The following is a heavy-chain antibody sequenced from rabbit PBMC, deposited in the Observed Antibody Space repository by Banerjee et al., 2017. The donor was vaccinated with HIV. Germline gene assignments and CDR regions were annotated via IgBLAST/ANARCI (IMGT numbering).Heavy chain of an antibody. J-gene: IGHJ4*01. V-gene: IGHV1S45*01. CDR2: IYTGGSGDT. CDR3: ARMGAYSSGWGLKGFYFNL. D-gene: IGHD4-1*01. CDR1: GFSFSSGYD. Sequence: QEQLEESGGDLVKPEGSLTLTCTASGFSFSSGYDMCWVRQAPGKGLEWIACIYTGGSGDTHYASWAKGRLTISKTSSTTVTLQMTSLTAADTATYFCARMGAYSSGWGLKGFYFNLWGQGTLVTVS.